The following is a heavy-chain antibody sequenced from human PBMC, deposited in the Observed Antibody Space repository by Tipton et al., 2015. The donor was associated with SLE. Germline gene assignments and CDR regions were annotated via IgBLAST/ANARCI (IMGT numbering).Heavy chain of an antibody. Sequence: GSLRLSCGASGFTFSDYEINWVRQAPGKGLEWVSYISSSGVNIYYADSVKGRFTTSRDNAKNSVFLQMNSLRAEDTAVYYCAREGGAAGAFDIWGQGTMVTVSS. CDR3: AREGGAAGAFDI. J-gene: IGHJ3*02. CDR1: GFTFSDYE. V-gene: IGHV3-48*03. CDR2: ISSSGVNI. D-gene: IGHD3-16*01.